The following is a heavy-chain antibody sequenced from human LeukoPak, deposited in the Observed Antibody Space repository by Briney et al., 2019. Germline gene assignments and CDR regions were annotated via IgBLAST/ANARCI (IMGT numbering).Heavy chain of an antibody. J-gene: IGHJ6*03. V-gene: IGHV1-2*02. CDR3: ARDPGCSSTSCYWDGTNYYYMDV. Sequence: ASVTVSCKASRYTFTGYYMHWVRQAPGQGLEWMGWINPNSGGTNYAQKFQGRVTITTDESTSTAYMELSSLRSEDTAVYYCARDPGCSSTSCYWDGTNYYYMDVWGKGTTVTVSS. CDR1: RYTFTGYY. CDR2: INPNSGGT. D-gene: IGHD2-2*01.